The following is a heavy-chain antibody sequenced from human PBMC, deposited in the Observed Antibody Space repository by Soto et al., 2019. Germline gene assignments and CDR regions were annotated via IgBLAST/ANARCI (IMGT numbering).Heavy chain of an antibody. CDR2: INLSGNT. V-gene: IGHV4-34*01. CDR1: GESFSGYH. CDR3: ARVLVTYGGIMVPYNWFDT. D-gene: IGHD3-16*01. J-gene: IGHJ5*02. Sequence: QVRLQQWGAGLLKASETLSLTCAVFGESFSGYHWTWIRQSTGKGLEWIGEINLSGNTNYNPSLKSRVTISIDTPKNQFSLKLTSVTAADTAIYYCARVLVTYGGIMVPYNWFDTWGQGNLVTVSS.